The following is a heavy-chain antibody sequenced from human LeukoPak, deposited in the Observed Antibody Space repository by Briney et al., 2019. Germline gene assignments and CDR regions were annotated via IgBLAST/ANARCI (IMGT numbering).Heavy chain of an antibody. CDR2: IYTSGST. D-gene: IGHD6-13*01. CDR3: ARGVPGYSSSWYGF. CDR1: GGSISSGSYY. V-gene: IGHV4-61*02. Sequence: EASETLSLTCTVSGGSISSGSYYWSWIRQPAGKGLEWIGRIYTSGSTNYNPSLKSRVTISVDTSKNQFPLKLSSVTAADTAVYYCARGVPGYSSSWYGFWGQGTLVTVSS. J-gene: IGHJ4*02.